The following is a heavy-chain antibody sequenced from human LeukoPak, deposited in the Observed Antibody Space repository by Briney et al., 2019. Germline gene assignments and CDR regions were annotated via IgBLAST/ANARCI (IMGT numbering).Heavy chain of an antibody. Sequence: GGSLRLSCAASGFTFSSFSMNWVRQAPGKGLEWISYITSSSSSTYYADSVKGRFTISRDNAKNSLYLQMNSLRAEDTALYYCARMYSSSSNRGYYYYMDVWGKGTTVTVSS. CDR3: ARMYSSSSNRGYYYYMDV. CDR2: ITSSSSST. CDR1: GFTFSSFS. V-gene: IGHV3-21*04. J-gene: IGHJ6*03. D-gene: IGHD6-6*01.